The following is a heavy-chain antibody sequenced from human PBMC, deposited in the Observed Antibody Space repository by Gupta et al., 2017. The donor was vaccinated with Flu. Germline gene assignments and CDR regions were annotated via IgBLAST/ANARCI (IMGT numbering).Heavy chain of an antibody. CDR3: TPGVTGFGGLIFYYGKEG. CDR1: GFTFSNAW. CDR2: NKSKTDGWTT. J-gene: IGHJ6*02. D-gene: IGHD3-10*01. Sequence: EVQLVESGGGLVKPGGSLRLSCAASGFTFSNAWMSWVRQAPGKGLVCRNKSKTDGWTTDYAGPVKGRFTIPKDESKNTLDLQINRLKTGETGGDYCTPGVTGFGGLIFYYGKEGWGQGTTVTVSS. V-gene: IGHV3-15*01.